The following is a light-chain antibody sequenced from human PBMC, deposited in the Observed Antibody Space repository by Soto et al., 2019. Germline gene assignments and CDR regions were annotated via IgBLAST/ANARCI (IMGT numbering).Light chain of an antibody. Sequence: EIVLTQSPGTLSLSPGERATLSCRASQSVTTNYLAWYQQKPGQAPRLLIYGASNRATGIPDRFSGSGSGRDFTLTISRLEPEDFAAYYCQQYGSSLYTFGQGTKLEIK. CDR3: QQYGSSLYT. CDR2: GAS. CDR1: QSVTTNY. J-gene: IGKJ2*01. V-gene: IGKV3-20*01.